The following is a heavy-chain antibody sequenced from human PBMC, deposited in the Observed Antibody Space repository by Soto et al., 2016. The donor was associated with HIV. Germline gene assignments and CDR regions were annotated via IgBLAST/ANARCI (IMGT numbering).Heavy chain of an antibody. CDR1: GFSFDDYA. CDR2: ISWNSGNI. J-gene: IGHJ4*02. D-gene: IGHD6-19*01. CDR3: VKXNSGWYYFDY. V-gene: IGHV3-9*01. Sequence: EVQLVEAGGGLVQPGRSLRLSCTSSGFSFDDYAMHWVRQVPGKGLEWVSGISWNSGNIGYADSVKGRFTISRDNTKNSLYLQMDSLRAEDTAWYYCVKXNSGWYYFDYWGQGTLVTVSS.